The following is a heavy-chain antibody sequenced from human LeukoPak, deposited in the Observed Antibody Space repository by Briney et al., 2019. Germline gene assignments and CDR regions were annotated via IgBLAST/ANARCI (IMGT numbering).Heavy chain of an antibody. CDR2: IYPGDSDA. Sequence: GESLKISCRGSGYTFTRHWIGWVRQMPGKGLEWMGLIYPGDSDAKYSPSFEGQVIMSVDKSISTAYLQWSSLKASDTAVYYCASRAPLGYCTNGVCFEVWGQGTLVTVSS. CDR1: GYTFTRHW. V-gene: IGHV5-51*01. CDR3: ASRAPLGYCTNGVCFEV. J-gene: IGHJ4*02. D-gene: IGHD2-8*01.